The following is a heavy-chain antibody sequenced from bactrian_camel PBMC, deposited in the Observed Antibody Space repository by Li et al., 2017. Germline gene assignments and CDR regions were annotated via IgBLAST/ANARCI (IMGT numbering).Heavy chain of an antibody. CDR2: IDSGGRT. CDR3: ASRGRHLGSKLPGQSWAMGLYL. CDR1: YTRSSNC. Sequence: VESGGSLRLSCGYTRSSNCMAWFRQTPGKEREGVAAIDSGGRTSYGDSVKGRFTVSRDNAKNTVHLEMSTLKPEDTGMYYCASRGRHLGSKLPGQSWAMGLYLLGTGDPGHRL. V-gene: IGHV3S53*01. D-gene: IGHD5*01. J-gene: IGHJ4*01.